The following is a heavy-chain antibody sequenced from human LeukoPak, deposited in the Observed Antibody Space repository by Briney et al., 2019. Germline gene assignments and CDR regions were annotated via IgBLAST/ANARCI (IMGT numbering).Heavy chain of an antibody. CDR2: IYYSGST. Sequence: PSETLSLTCTVSGGSINSYYWSWIRQPPGKGLEWIGYIYYSGSTNYNPSLKSRVTISVDTSKNQFSLRLSSVTAADTAVYYCARAGSGVALPGDYWGQGTLVTVSS. J-gene: IGHJ4*02. CDR3: ARAGSGVALPGDY. V-gene: IGHV4-59*12. CDR1: GGSINSYY. D-gene: IGHD1-26*01.